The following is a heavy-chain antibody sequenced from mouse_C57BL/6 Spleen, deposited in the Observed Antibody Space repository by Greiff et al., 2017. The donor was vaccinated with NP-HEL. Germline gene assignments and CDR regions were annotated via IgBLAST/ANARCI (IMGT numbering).Heavy chain of an antibody. CDR3: ARDYCSSYGGFAY. D-gene: IGHD1-1*01. CDR2: INPSSGYT. CDR1: GYTFTSYW. Sequence: VQLQQSGAELAKPGASVKLSCKASGYTFTSYWMHWVKQRPGQGLAWIGYINPSSGYTKYNQKFKDKATLTVDKSSSTAYMELRSLTSEDSAVYYCARDYCSSYGGFAYWGQGTLVTVSA. J-gene: IGHJ3*01. V-gene: IGHV1-7*01.